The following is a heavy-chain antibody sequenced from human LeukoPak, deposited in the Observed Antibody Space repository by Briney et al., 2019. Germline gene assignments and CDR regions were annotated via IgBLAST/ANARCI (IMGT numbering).Heavy chain of an antibody. Sequence: GGSLRLSCAASGFTFSSYAMSWVRQAPGKGLEWVSAISGSGGSTYYADSVKGRFTISRDNSKNTLYLQMNSLRAEDTAVYYCANKYYDILTAYQRGIDYWGQGTLVTLSS. J-gene: IGHJ4*02. CDR2: ISGSGGST. CDR1: GFTFSSYA. V-gene: IGHV3-23*01. D-gene: IGHD3-9*01. CDR3: ANKYYDILTAYQRGIDY.